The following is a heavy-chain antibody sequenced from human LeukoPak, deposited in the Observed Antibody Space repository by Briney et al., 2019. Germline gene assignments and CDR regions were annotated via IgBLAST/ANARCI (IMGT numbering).Heavy chain of an antibody. J-gene: IGHJ4*02. V-gene: IGHV3-9*01. CDR2: ISWNSGSI. CDR1: GFTFDDYA. D-gene: IGHD3-22*01. Sequence: GGSLRLSCAASGFTFDDYAMHWVRQAPGKGVEWVSGISWNSGSIGYADSVKGRFTISRDNAKNSLYLQMNSLRAEDTALYYCAKDNHYYASSGLIDYWGQGTLVTVSS. CDR3: AKDNHYYASSGLIDY.